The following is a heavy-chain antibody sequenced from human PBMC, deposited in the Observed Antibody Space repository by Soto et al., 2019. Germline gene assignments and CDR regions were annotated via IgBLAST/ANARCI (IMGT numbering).Heavy chain of an antibody. V-gene: IGHV3-23*01. D-gene: IGHD1-1*01. CDR3: ARTITGYFWAGAY. Sequence: PGGSLSLSCAASGFTFNMYAMSWVRQAPGKGLEWVSGIGGSDTNTYYADFVKGRFTISRDNSKNTLYLQMDSLRAEDTAIYYCARTITGYFWAGAYWGQGTLVTVSS. CDR1: GFTFNMYA. CDR2: IGGSDTNT. J-gene: IGHJ4*02.